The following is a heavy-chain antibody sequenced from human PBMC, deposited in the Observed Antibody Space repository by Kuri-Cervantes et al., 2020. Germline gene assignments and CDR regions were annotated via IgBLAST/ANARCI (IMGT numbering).Heavy chain of an antibody. Sequence: LSLTCAASGFTFSSYGMHWVRQAPGKGLEWVAVIWYDGSNKYYADSVKGRFTISRDNSKDTLYLQMNSLRAEDTAVYYCARNYDSSGLADYWGQGTLVTVSS. CDR1: GFTFSSYG. CDR3: ARNYDSSGLADY. V-gene: IGHV3-33*01. D-gene: IGHD3-22*01. J-gene: IGHJ4*02. CDR2: IWYDGSNK.